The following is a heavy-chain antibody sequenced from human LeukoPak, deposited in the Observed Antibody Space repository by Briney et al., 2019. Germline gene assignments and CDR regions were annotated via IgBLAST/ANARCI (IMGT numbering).Heavy chain of an antibody. CDR2: IYTSGST. Sequence: SETLSLTCAVSGVSISSYYMSWIRQPAGKGLEWVGRIYTSGSTNYKPSLKSRVTMSVDTSKNRFCMKLSSVTAADTAVYYCARSQYDFWSGDFDSNWFDPWGQGTLVTVSS. V-gene: IGHV4-4*07. CDR1: GVSISSYY. CDR3: ARSQYDFWSGDFDSNWFDP. J-gene: IGHJ5*02. D-gene: IGHD3-3*01.